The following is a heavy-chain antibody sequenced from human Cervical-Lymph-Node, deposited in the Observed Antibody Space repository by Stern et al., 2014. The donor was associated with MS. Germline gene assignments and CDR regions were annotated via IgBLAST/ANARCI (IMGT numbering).Heavy chain of an antibody. CDR3: ARGDYHYHSVDP. J-gene: IGHJ5*02. D-gene: IGHD5-12*01. V-gene: IGHV4-61*02. Sequence: QVQLVESGPGLLKPSQTLTLTCTVSGGSISGGTYYWSWIRQPADKGLEWIGRIYISGNTNNKPSPESRVAIPIDTSKNQFSLKRTSVTAADTAVYYCARGDYHYHSVDPWGQGTLVTVSS. CDR1: GGSISGGTYY. CDR2: IYISGNT.